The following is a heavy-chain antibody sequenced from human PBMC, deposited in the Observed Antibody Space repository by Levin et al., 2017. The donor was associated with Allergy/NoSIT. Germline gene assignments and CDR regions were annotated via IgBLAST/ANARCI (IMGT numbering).Heavy chain of an antibody. D-gene: IGHD6-13*01. CDR2: IYPGDSDT. Sequence: ASVKVSCKGSGYSFTTYWIGWVRQMPGKGLEWMGTIYPGDSDTRYSPSFQGQVTISIDKSITTAYLQWSSLKASDTAMYYCARSSLGLYSRGGGIDYWGQGTLVTVSS. J-gene: IGHJ4*02. CDR3: ARSSLGLYSRGGGIDY. V-gene: IGHV5-51*01. CDR1: GYSFTTYW.